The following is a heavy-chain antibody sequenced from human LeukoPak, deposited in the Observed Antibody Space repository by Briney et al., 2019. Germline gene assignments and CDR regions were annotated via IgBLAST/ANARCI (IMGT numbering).Heavy chain of an antibody. V-gene: IGHV4-39*01. J-gene: IGHJ4*02. D-gene: IGHD5-12*01. CDR3: ARISGEDFSHFDF. Sequence: PSDPLSLTCTVSGGSISSRNYYWGWIRQPPGKGLEWIGNVFYSGGAYYNLSLKSRIAISVDTSKNLFSLKLNSVTAADTAVYYCARISGEDFSHFDFCGQGTLVTVPS. CDR2: VFYSGGA. CDR1: GGSISSRNYY.